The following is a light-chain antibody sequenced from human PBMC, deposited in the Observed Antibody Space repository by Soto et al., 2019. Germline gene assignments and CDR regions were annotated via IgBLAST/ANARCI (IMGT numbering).Light chain of an antibody. J-gene: IGLJ1*01. CDR3: SSYTSSSTYV. Sequence: QSVLTQPASVSGSTGQSIAISCTRTSSDVGGYNYVSWYQQRPGKAPKLIIYDVTNRPSGVSNRFSGSKSGNTASLTISGLQAEDEADYYCSSYTSSSTYVFGTGTKVTVL. CDR2: DVT. CDR1: SSDVGGYNY. V-gene: IGLV2-14*01.